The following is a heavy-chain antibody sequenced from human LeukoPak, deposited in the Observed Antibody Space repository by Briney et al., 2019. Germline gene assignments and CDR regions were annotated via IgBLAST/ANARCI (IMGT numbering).Heavy chain of an antibody. CDR3: ARSRSAAAGKPITLLDP. V-gene: IGHV4-61*02. D-gene: IGHD6-13*01. CDR1: GGSISSGSYY. CDR2: IYTSGST. J-gene: IGHJ5*02. Sequence: SETLSLTCTVSGGSISSGSYYWSWIRQPPGKGLEWIGRIYTSGSTNYNPSLKSRVTISVDTSKNQFSLKLSSVTAADTAVYYCARSRSAAAGKPITLLDPWGQGTLVTVSS.